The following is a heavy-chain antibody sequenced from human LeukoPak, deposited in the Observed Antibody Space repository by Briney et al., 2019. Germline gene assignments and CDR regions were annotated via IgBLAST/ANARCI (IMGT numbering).Heavy chain of an antibody. CDR3: ARGRGDAPRYCSSTSCYTSWFDP. CDR1: GGSISSYY. Sequence: SETLSLTCTASGGSISSYYWSWIRQPAGKGLEWIGRIYTSGSTNYNPSLKSRVTMSVDTSKNQFSLKLSSVTAADTAVYYCARGRGDAPRYCSSTSCYTSWFDPWGQGTLVTVSS. D-gene: IGHD2-2*02. V-gene: IGHV4-4*07. CDR2: IYTSGST. J-gene: IGHJ5*02.